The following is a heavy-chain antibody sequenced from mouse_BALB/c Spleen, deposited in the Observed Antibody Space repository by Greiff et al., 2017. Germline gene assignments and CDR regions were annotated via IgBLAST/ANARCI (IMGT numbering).Heavy chain of an antibody. CDR3: ARNYGSSPAWLAY. Sequence: VQLVESGAELVRPGVSVKISCTGSGYTFTDYAMHWVQQSHAKSLEWIGVISTYYGDASYNQKFKGKATMTVDKSSSTAYMELARLTSEDSAIYYCARNYGSSPAWLAYWGQGTLVTVSA. CDR2: ISTYYGDA. J-gene: IGHJ3*01. CDR1: GYTFTDYA. V-gene: IGHV1S137*01. D-gene: IGHD1-1*01.